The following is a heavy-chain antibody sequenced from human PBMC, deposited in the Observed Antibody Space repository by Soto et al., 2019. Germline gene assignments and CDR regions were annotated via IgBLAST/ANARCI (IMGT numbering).Heavy chain of an antibody. V-gene: IGHV5-51*01. J-gene: IGHJ6*02. CDR1: GRSFTSYW. CDR3: ARQDCSGGSCYWGGADYYYGMDV. D-gene: IGHD2-15*01. Sequence: GESLKISSKGSGRSFTSYWIGWVRQMPGKGLEWMGIIYPGGSDTRYSPSFQGQVTISADKSISTAYLQWSSLKASDTAMYYCARQDCSGGSCYWGGADYYYGMDVWGQGTTVTVSS. CDR2: IYPGGSDT.